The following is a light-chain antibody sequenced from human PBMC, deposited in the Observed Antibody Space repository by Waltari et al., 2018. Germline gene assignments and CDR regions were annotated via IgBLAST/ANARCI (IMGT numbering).Light chain of an antibody. CDR1: QDINNA. CDR3: QQRNSYPPT. J-gene: IGKJ4*01. Sequence: DIQMTQSPSSLSASVGDKVTITCRASQDINNALAWYQQKPGKAPKLLVYSTSNLQSGVPSRFSGSGSGTEFTFTISSLQPEDFAVYFCQQRNSYPPTFGGGTKVEVK. V-gene: IGKV1-17*01. CDR2: STS.